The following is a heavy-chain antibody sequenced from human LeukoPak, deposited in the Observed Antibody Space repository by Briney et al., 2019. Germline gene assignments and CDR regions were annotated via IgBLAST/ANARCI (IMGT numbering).Heavy chain of an antibody. CDR1: GYRFTNYW. J-gene: IGHJ4*02. Sequence: GESLKISCKGSGYRFTNYWIGWVRQMPGKGLEWMGIIYAGDSDTRYSPSFQGQVTISVDKSISTAYLRWSSLKASDTAMYYCVTAAHFDYWGQGTLVTVSS. V-gene: IGHV5-51*01. CDR3: VTAAHFDY. D-gene: IGHD6-13*01. CDR2: IYAGDSDT.